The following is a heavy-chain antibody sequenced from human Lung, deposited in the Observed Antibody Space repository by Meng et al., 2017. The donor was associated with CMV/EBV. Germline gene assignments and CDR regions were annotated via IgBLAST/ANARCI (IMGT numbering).Heavy chain of an antibody. D-gene: IGHD6-19*01. CDR2: IYSGGST. J-gene: IGHJ2*01. CDR1: GFTVSNNY. CDR3: ARAESPYSSGWFSGFSYFDL. Sequence: GGSLRLSCAVSGFTVSNNYMSWVRQAPGKGLEWVSVIYSGGSTNYADSVKGRFTISRDNSKNTLYLQMHSLRAEDTAVYYCARAESPYSSGWFSGFSYFDLWGRGXLVTVSS. V-gene: IGHV3-53*01.